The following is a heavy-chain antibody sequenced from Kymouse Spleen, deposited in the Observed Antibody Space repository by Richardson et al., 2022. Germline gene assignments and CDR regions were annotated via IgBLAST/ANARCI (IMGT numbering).Heavy chain of an antibody. D-gene: IGHD2-15*01,IGHD2-21*02,IGHD5-12*01. CDR2: ISWNSGSI. V-gene: IGHV3-9*01. Sequence: EVQLVESGGGLVQPGRSLRLSCAASGFTFDDYAMHWVRQAPGKGLEWVSGISWNSGSIGYADSVKGRFTISRDNAKNSLYLQMNSLRAEDTALYYCAKDWWLGQGTLVTVSS. J-gene: IGHJ4*02,IGHJ5*02. CDR1: GFTFDDYA.